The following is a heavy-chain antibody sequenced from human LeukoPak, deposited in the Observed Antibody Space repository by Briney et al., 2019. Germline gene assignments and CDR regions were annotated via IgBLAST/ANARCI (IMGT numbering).Heavy chain of an antibody. J-gene: IGHJ4*02. CDR3: AHGSYCSSTSCYKDTAMVTGLDY. Sequence: SGPTLVNPTQTLTLTCTFSGFSLSTRGVGVGWIRQPPGKALEWLALIYWNDDKRYSPSLKSRLTITKDTSKNQVVLTMTNMDPVDTATYYCAHGSYCSSTSCYKDTAMVTGLDYWGQGTLVTVSS. CDR2: IYWNDDK. V-gene: IGHV2-5*01. CDR1: GFSLSTRGVG. D-gene: IGHD2-2*02.